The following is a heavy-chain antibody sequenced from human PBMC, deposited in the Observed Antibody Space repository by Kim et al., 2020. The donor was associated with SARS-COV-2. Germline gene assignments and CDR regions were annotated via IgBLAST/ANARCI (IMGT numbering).Heavy chain of an antibody. Sequence: ASVKVSCKASGYTFTSYGISWVRQAPGQGLEWMGWISAYNGNTNYAQKLQGRVTMTTDTSTSTAYMELRSLRSDDTAVYYCARGGDPEWFPKLYYYYYMDVWGKGTTVTVSS. J-gene: IGHJ6*03. CDR3: ARGGDPEWFPKLYYYYYMDV. V-gene: IGHV1-18*01. D-gene: IGHD3-3*01. CDR1: GYTFTSYG. CDR2: ISAYNGNT.